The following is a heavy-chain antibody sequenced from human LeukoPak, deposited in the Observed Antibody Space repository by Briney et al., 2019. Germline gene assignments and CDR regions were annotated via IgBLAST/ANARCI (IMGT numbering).Heavy chain of an antibody. CDR3: AREAALVGGRGAFDI. CDR2: ISYDGSNK. CDR1: GFTFSSYA. J-gene: IGHJ3*02. Sequence: GGSLRLSCAASGFTFSSYAMHWVRQAPGRGLEWVAVISYDGSNKYYADSVKGRFTISRDNSKNTLYLQMNSLRAEDTAVYYCAREAALVGGRGAFDIWGQGTMVTVSS. D-gene: IGHD1-26*01. V-gene: IGHV3-30-3*01.